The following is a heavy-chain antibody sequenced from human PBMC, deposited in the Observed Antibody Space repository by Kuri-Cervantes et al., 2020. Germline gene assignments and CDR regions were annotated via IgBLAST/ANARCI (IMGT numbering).Heavy chain of an antibody. J-gene: IGHJ5*02. V-gene: IGHV3-11*04. CDR1: GFTFSDYY. Sequence: GGSLRLSCAASGFTFSDYYMSWIRQAPGKGLEWVSYISSSGSTIYYADSVKGRFTISRDNAKNSLYLQMNSLRAEDTAVYYCARDPSMIVVVMMFDPWGQGTLVTVSS. CDR2: ISSSGSTI. CDR3: ARDPSMIVVVMMFDP. D-gene: IGHD3-22*01.